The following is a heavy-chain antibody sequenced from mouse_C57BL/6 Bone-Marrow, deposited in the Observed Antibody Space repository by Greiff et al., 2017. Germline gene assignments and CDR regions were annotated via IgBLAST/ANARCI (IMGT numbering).Heavy chain of an antibody. V-gene: IGHV10-3*01. CDR1: GFTFNTYA. J-gene: IGHJ2*01. D-gene: IGHD4-1*01. CDR2: IRSKSSNYAT. CDR3: VRGSNPGGYFDY. Sequence: EVQLVESGGGLVQPKGSLKLSCAASGFTFNTYAMHWVRQAPGKGLEWVARIRSKSSNYATYYADTVKDRFTISRDASKSMLYLQMKNLKTEDTAMYYCVRGSNPGGYFDYWGQGTTLTVSS.